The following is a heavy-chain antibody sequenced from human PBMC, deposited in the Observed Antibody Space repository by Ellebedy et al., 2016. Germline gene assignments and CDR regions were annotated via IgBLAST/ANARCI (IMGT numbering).Heavy chain of an antibody. Sequence: GGSLRLXXATSGFTFDDYALHWVRQVPGKGLEWVSGISWNSAAIGYGEAVKGRFTISRDSAKNYLYLQMNSLRVEDTALYFCVKGTMDYLHHWGQGTLVTVSS. CDR2: ISWNSAAI. D-gene: IGHD3-10*01. CDR3: VKGTMDYLHH. V-gene: IGHV3-9*01. J-gene: IGHJ4*02. CDR1: GFTFDDYA.